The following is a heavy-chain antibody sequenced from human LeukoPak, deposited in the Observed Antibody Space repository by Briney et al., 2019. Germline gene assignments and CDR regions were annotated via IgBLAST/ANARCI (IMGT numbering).Heavy chain of an antibody. CDR3: ARRISGASYAFDI. J-gene: IGHJ3*02. CDR2: IWYDGSNK. Sequence: GGSLRLSCAASGFTVNSNYMSWVRQAPGKGLEWVAVIWYDGSNKYYADSVKGRFTISRDNSKNTLNLQMNSLRAEDTALYYCARRISGASYAFDIWGQGTMVTVSS. CDR1: GFTVNSNY. V-gene: IGHV3-33*08.